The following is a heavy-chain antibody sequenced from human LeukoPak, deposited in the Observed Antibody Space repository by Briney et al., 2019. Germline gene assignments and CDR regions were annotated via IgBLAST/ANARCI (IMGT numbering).Heavy chain of an antibody. J-gene: IGHJ4*02. CDR3: AKAERVAVAGTGIDY. CDR1: GFAFGSEA. Sequence: GGSLRLSCGVSGFAFGSEAMNWVRQSPARGLEWVASISPGGGTTYYADSVKGRFTISRDNSKNTLYLQMNSLRAEDTAVYYCAKAERVAVAGTGIDYWGQGTLVTVSS. CDR2: ISPGGGTT. V-gene: IGHV3-23*01. D-gene: IGHD6-19*01.